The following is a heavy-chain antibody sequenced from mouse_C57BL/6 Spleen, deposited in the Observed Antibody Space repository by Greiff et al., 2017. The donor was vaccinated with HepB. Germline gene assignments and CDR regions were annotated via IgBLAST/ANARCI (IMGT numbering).Heavy chain of an antibody. V-gene: IGHV1-26*01. Sequence: EVQLQQSGPELVKPGASVKISCKASGYTFTDYYMNWVKQSHGKSLEWIGDINPNNGGTSYNQQFKGKATLTVDKSSSTAYMELRSLTSEDSAVYYCASVYDYDWLYFDYWGQGTTLTVSS. CDR3: ASVYDYDWLYFDY. CDR1: GYTFTDYY. CDR2: INPNNGGT. J-gene: IGHJ2*01. D-gene: IGHD2-4*01.